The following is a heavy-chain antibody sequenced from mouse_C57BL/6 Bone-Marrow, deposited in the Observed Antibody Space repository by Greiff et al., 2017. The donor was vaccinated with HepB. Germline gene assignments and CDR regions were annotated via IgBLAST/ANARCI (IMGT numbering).Heavy chain of an antibody. J-gene: IGHJ2*01. CDR3: ARFDYDLYYFDY. CDR2: IYPGSGST. V-gene: IGHV1-55*01. D-gene: IGHD2-4*01. Sequence: QVQLQQPGAELVKPGASVKMSCKASGYTFTSYWITWVKQRPGQGLEWIGDIYPGSGSTNYNEKFKSKATLTVDTPSSTAYMQLSSLTSEDSAVYYCARFDYDLYYFDYWGQGTTLTVSS. CDR1: GYTFTSYW.